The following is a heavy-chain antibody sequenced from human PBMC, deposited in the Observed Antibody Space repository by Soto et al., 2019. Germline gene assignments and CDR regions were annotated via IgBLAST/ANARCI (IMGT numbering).Heavy chain of an antibody. Sequence: ASVKVSCKASGYTFTSYGISWVRQAPGQGLEWIGWISAYNGNTNYAQKLQGRVTMTTDTSTSTAYMELRSLRSDDTAVYYCARDTLIVVVPAASEDYYGMDVWGQGTTVTVSS. J-gene: IGHJ6*02. V-gene: IGHV1-18*01. D-gene: IGHD2-2*01. CDR2: ISAYNGNT. CDR3: ARDTLIVVVPAASEDYYGMDV. CDR1: GYTFTSYG.